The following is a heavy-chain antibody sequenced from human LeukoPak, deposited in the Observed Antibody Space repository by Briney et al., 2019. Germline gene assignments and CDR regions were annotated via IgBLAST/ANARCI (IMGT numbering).Heavy chain of an antibody. CDR2: ILGDGNTI. V-gene: IGHV3-11*01. CDR3: ARGGAQGMDV. CDR1: GFTFSGYC. Sequence: GGSLRLSCAASGFTFSGYCMTWVRQAPGKGLGWVSIILGDGNTIHYADAVKGRFTISRDNAKNSLYLQMNSLRAEDTALYYCARGGAQGMDVWGQGTTVTVS. J-gene: IGHJ6*02. D-gene: IGHD1-26*01.